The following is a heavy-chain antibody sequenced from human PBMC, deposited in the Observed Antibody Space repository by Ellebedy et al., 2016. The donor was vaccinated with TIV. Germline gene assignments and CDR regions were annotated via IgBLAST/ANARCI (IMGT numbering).Heavy chain of an antibody. Sequence: GESLKISCAASGFTFEHYAMHWVRQGPGKGLEWVSLVSWDGGSSHYADSVKGRFTISRDNSKNSLSLQMNSLIPEDTGLYYCAKSASIIENFYYMDVWGKGTTVTVSS. CDR2: VSWDGGSS. V-gene: IGHV3-43D*03. J-gene: IGHJ6*03. D-gene: IGHD2/OR15-2a*01. CDR3: AKSASIIENFYYMDV. CDR1: GFTFEHYA.